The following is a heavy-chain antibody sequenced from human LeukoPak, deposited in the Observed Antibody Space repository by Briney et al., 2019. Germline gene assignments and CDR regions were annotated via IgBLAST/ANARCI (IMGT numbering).Heavy chain of an antibody. D-gene: IGHD2-2*01. V-gene: IGHV3-53*01. CDR3: AGCSSTSCYLGY. CDR2: IYSGGST. J-gene: IGHJ4*02. CDR1: GFTVSSNY. Sequence: GGSLRLSCTASGFTVSSNYMSWVRQAPGKGLEWVSVIYSGGSTYYADSVRGRFTISRDNSKNTLYLQMNSLRAEDTAVYYCAGCSSTSCYLGYWGQGTLVTVSS.